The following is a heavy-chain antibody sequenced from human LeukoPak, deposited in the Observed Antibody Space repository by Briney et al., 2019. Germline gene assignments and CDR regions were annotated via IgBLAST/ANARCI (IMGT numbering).Heavy chain of an antibody. CDR1: GFTVSSNY. J-gene: IGHJ4*02. V-gene: IGHV3-66*01. Sequence: GGSLRLSCAASGFTVSSNYMSWVRQAPGKGLEWVSVIYSGGSTYYTDSVKGRFTISRDISKNTLYLQMNSLRAEDTAVYYCAVVGATTDDYWGQGTLVTVSS. CDR2: IYSGGST. CDR3: AVVGATTDDY. D-gene: IGHD1-26*01.